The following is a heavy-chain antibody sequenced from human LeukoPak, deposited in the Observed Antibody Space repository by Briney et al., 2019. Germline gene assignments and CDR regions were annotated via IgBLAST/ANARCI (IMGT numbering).Heavy chain of an antibody. CDR2: ISSSGSTI. D-gene: IGHD1-26*01. J-gene: IGHJ4*02. Sequence: GGSLRLSCAASGFTFSSYEMNWVRQAPGKGLEWVSYISSSGSTIYYADSVKGRFTISRDNAKNSLYLQMNSLRAEDTAVYYCARDEGYSGSYLTSFDYWGQGTLVTVSS. CDR1: GFTFSSYE. V-gene: IGHV3-48*03. CDR3: ARDEGYSGSYLTSFDY.